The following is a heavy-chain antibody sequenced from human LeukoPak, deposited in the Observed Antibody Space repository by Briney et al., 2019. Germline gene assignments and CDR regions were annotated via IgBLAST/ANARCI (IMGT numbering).Heavy chain of an antibody. CDR2: IYYSGST. CDR3: ASFVDTAMAYYFDY. V-gene: IGHV4-39*01. CDR1: GGSISSSSYY. J-gene: IGHJ4*02. Sequence: KASETLSLTCTVSGGSISSSSYYWGWIRQPPGKGLEWIGSIYYSGSTYYNPSLKSRVTISVDTSKNQFSLKLSSVTAADTAVYYCASFVDTAMAYYFDYWGQGTLVTVSS. D-gene: IGHD5-18*01.